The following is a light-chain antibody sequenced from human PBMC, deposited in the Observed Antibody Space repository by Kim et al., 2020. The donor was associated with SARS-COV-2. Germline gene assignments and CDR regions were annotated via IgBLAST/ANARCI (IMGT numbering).Light chain of an antibody. CDR3: QQYGSSPWT. Sequence: SPGERAPLSCRASQSVSSSYLAWYQQNPGQAPRLLIYGASSRATGIPDRFSGSGSGTDFTLTIGRLEPEDFAVYYCQQYGSSPWTFGQGTKVEIK. CDR1: QSVSSSY. J-gene: IGKJ1*01. V-gene: IGKV3-20*01. CDR2: GAS.